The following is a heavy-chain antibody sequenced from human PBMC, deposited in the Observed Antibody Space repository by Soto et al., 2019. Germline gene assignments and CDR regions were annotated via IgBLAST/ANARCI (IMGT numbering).Heavy chain of an antibody. CDR2: INPHGTTT. D-gene: IGHD3-16*01. CDR3: ARVPTGRYGVWNY. V-gene: IGHV3-74*01. J-gene: IGHJ4*02. CDR1: GFTFSSYW. Sequence: EVQLVESGGGLVQPGGSLRLSCAASGFTFSSYWMHWVRQAPGKGLVWVSRINPHGTTTTYADSVKGRFTISRDNAKNTLYLQMNSLRGDDTAVYYCARVPTGRYGVWNYWGQGTLVTVSS.